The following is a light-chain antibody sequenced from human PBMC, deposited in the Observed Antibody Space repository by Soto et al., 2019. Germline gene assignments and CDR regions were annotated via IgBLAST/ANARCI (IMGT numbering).Light chain of an antibody. V-gene: IGKV3-11*01. Sequence: EIVLTQSPATLSLSPGERATLSCRASQSVSSYLAWYQQKPGQAPRLLIYDASNRATGIPARFSGSGSGTDLTLTISSLEPEDLAVYYCHPRSNWPLFTFGPGTKVDIK. CDR2: DAS. CDR3: HPRSNWPLFT. CDR1: QSVSSY. J-gene: IGKJ3*01.